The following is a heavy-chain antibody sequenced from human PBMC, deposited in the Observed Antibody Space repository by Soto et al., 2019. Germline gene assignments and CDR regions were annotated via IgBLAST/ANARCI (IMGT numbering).Heavy chain of an antibody. CDR1: GFTFSAYD. CDR2: IGTQHDT. Sequence: EVQLVESGGGLVQPGGSLRLSCAASGFTFSAYDMHWVRQPTGKGLEWVSAIGTQHDTYYPDSVKGRFTISRENAKNSLYLQMNSLRTGDADVYYCARQASYWHGGGGWFDPWGQGTLVTVSS. V-gene: IGHV3-13*01. J-gene: IGHJ5*02. D-gene: IGHD2-8*02. CDR3: ARQASYWHGGGGWFDP.